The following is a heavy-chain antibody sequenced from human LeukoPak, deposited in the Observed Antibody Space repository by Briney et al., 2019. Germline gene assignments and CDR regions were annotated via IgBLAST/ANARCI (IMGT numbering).Heavy chain of an antibody. Sequence: GGSLRLSCAASGFTVSSNYMSWVRQAPGKGLEWVSLIYTDGSTYYADSVKGRFTISRDNSKNTLYLQMNSLRAEDTAVYYCARHAYYCYGSGGCYKHHYFDLWGRGTLVTVSS. V-gene: IGHV3-53*01. D-gene: IGHD3-10*01. J-gene: IGHJ2*01. CDR2: IYTDGST. CDR1: GFTVSSNY. CDR3: ARHAYYCYGSGGCYKHHYFDL.